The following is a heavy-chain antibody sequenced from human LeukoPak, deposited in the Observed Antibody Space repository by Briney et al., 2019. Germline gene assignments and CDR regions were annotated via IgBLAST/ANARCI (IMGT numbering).Heavy chain of an antibody. CDR1: GGSISSYY. Sequence: LSLTCTVSGGSISSYYWSWIRQPPGKGLEWVSSISWNSGRIDYADSVKGRFTISRDNAKNSLSLQMNSLRAEDTALYYCAKGSRITMIRGENLDYWGLGTLVTVSS. V-gene: IGHV3-9*01. CDR3: AKGSRITMIRGENLDY. D-gene: IGHD3-10*01. CDR2: ISWNSGRI. J-gene: IGHJ4*02.